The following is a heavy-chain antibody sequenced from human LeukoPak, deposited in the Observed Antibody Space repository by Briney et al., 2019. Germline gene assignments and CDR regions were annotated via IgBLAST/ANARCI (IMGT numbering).Heavy chain of an antibody. Sequence: GGSLRLSCAASGFTFSSYAMSCVRQAPGKGLEWVSAISGSGGSTYYADSVKGRFTMARDNSKNTLYLQMNSLRAEDTAVYYCARYDSSGYYSARGYYFDYWGQGTLVTVSS. D-gene: IGHD3-22*01. J-gene: IGHJ4*02. CDR2: ISGSGGST. V-gene: IGHV3-23*01. CDR3: ARYDSSGYYSARGYYFDY. CDR1: GFTFSSYA.